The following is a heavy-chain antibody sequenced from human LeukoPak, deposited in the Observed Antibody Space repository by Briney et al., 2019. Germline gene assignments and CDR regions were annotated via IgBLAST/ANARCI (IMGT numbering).Heavy chain of an antibody. CDR1: GYTFTSYG. V-gene: IGHV1-18*01. CDR2: ISAYNGNT. J-gene: IGHJ4*02. D-gene: IGHD6-19*01. CDR3: ARVESGAVAGPGKY. Sequence: GASVKVSCKSSGYTFTSYGISWGRQAPGQGLEWMGWISAYNGNTNYAQKLQGRVTMTTDTSTSTAYKELRSLRSDDTAVYYCARVESGAVAGPGKYWGQGTLVTVSS.